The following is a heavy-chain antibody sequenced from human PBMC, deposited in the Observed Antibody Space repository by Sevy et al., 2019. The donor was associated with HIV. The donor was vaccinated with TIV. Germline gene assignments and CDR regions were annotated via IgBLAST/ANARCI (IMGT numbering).Heavy chain of an antibody. CDR3: ARAQQVTMLVVIGGLYFDF. V-gene: IGHV3-7*01. CDR1: GFTVSNNY. Sequence: GGSLRLSCAASGFTVSNNYISWVRQAPGKGLEWVANIKQDMSEKYYADSVKGRFTISRDNARNSLYLQMESLRAEDTAVYYCARAQQVTMLVVIGGLYFDFWGQGTLVTVSS. J-gene: IGHJ4*02. D-gene: IGHD3-22*01. CDR2: IKQDMSEK.